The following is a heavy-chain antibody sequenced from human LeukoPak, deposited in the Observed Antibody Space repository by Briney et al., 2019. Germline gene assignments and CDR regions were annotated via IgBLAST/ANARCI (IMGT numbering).Heavy chain of an antibody. Sequence: GGSLRLSCAASGFTFSSYSMNWVRQAPGKGLEWVSSISSSGSYIYYADSVKGRFTISRDNSKNTLYLQMNSLRVEDTAVYYCARDFGNAFDLWGQGTMVTVS. J-gene: IGHJ3*01. CDR1: GFTFSSYS. D-gene: IGHD3-10*01. CDR2: ISSSGSYI. CDR3: ARDFGNAFDL. V-gene: IGHV3-21*04.